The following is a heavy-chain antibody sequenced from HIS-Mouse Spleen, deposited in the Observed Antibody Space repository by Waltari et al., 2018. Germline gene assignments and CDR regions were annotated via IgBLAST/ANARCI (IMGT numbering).Heavy chain of an antibody. CDR3: ARKLGIDY. CDR1: GFPFRSYW. CDR2: INSDGSST. Sequence: EVQLVESGGGLVQPGGSLRLSCAASGFPFRSYWMHWVRQAPGKGLGGVSRINSDGSSTSYADSVKGRFTISRDNAKNTLYLQMNSLRAEDTAVYYCARKLGIDYWGQGTLVTVSS. D-gene: IGHD7-27*01. J-gene: IGHJ4*02. V-gene: IGHV3-74*01.